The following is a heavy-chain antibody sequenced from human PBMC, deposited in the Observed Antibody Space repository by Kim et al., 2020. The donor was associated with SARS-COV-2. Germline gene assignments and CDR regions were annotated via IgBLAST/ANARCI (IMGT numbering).Heavy chain of an antibody. Sequence: GEAQKFQGRVTMTRNTSISTAYMELGSLRSEDTAVYYCARADILTGNGMDVWGQGTTVTVSS. J-gene: IGHJ6*02. D-gene: IGHD3-9*01. V-gene: IGHV1-8*01. CDR3: ARADILTGNGMDV.